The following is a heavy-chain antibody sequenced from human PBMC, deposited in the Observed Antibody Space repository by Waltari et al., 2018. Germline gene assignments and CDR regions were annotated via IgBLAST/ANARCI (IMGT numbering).Heavy chain of an antibody. CDR3: ARASYYDFWSGYYPYYYYYYMDV. J-gene: IGHJ6*03. D-gene: IGHD3-3*01. V-gene: IGHV4-61*02. CDR2: IYTSGST. CDR1: GGSISSGSYY. Sequence: QVQLQESGPGLVKPSQTLSLTCTVSGGSISSGSYYWSWIRQPAGKGLEWIGRIYTSGSTNYNPSLKSRVTISVDTSKNQFSLKLSSVTAADTAVYYCARASYYDFWSGYYPYYYYYYMDVWGKGTTVTVSS.